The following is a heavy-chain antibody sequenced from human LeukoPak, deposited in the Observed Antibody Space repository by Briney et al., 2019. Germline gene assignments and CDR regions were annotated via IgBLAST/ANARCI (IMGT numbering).Heavy chain of an antibody. V-gene: IGHV3-30*03. Sequence: PGGSLRLSCAASGFTFTDHGMFWVRQTPGKGLEWVAFISYDGGNEHYADSVRGRLTISRDNSKNTLYLQVHSLRPEDTAVYYCVSGSGNYRGHSFDYWGQGTLVTVSS. J-gene: IGHJ4*02. CDR2: ISYDGGNE. CDR1: GFTFTDHG. CDR3: VSGSGNYRGHSFDY. D-gene: IGHD3-10*01.